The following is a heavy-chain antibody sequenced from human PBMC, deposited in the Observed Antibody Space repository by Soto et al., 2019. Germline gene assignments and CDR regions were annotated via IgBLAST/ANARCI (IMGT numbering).Heavy chain of an antibody. J-gene: IGHJ6*02. CDR2: ISAYNGNT. V-gene: IGHV1-18*01. CDR3: AGDKPYYDILTGYYSPVSPGTEDYGMDV. Sequence: ASVKVSCKASGYTFTSYGISWVRQAPGQGLEWMGWISAYNGNTNYAQKLQGRVTMTTDTSTSTAYMELGSLRSDDTAVYYCAGDKPYYDILTGYYSPVSPGTEDYGMDVWGQGTTVTVSS. D-gene: IGHD3-9*01. CDR1: GYTFTSYG.